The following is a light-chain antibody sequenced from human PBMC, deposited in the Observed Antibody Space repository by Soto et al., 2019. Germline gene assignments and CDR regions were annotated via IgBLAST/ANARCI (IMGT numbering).Light chain of an antibody. CDR2: GDN. CDR3: AAWDDGLNGYV. CDR1: SSKIGTNT. Sequence: QSVLTQAPSASGTPGQSAPITCSGSSSKIGTNTVQWHQQLPGTAPKLLMYGDNQRPSGVPDRFSGSKSGTSASLAITGLQSGDEADYYCAAWDDGLNGYVFGTGTKVTVL. J-gene: IGLJ1*01. V-gene: IGLV1-44*01.